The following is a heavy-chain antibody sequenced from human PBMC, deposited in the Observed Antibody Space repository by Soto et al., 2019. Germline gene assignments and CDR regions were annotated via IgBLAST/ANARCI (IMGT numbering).Heavy chain of an antibody. CDR3: ARDGMGYYDSSGPPGWFDP. CDR1: GYTFTSYG. J-gene: IGHJ5*02. D-gene: IGHD3-22*01. Sequence: QVQLVQSGAEVKKPGASVKVSCKASGYTFTSYGISWVRQAPGQGLEWMGWISAYNGNTNYAQKLQGRVTITTDTSTSTAYMELRSLRSDDTAVYYCARDGMGYYDSSGPPGWFDPWGQGTLLTVSS. V-gene: IGHV1-18*04. CDR2: ISAYNGNT.